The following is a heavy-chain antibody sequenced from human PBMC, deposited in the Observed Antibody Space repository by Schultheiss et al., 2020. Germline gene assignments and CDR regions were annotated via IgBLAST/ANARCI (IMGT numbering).Heavy chain of an antibody. CDR2: ISSSSSYI. V-gene: IGHV3-21*01. Sequence: GGSLRLSCAASGFTFSNAWMSWVRQAPGKGLEWVSSISSSSSYIYYADSVKGRFTISRDNAKNSLYLQMSSLRAEDTAVYYCVKLVGSSGYFDAFDIWGQGTMVNVSS. CDR1: GFTFSNAW. CDR3: VKLVGSSGYFDAFDI. J-gene: IGHJ3*02. D-gene: IGHD3-22*01.